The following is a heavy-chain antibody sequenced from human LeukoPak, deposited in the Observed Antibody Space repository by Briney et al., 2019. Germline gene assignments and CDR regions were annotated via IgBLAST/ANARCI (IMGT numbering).Heavy chain of an antibody. V-gene: IGHV4-34*01. CDR3: ARDRVVKPIAAAAQGSWFDP. Sequence: SETLSLTCAVYGGSFSGYYWSWIRQPPGKGLEWIGEINHSGSTNYNPSLKSRVTISVDTSKNQFSLKLSSVTAADTAVYYCARDRVVKPIAAAAQGSWFDPWGQGTLVTVSS. CDR1: GGSFSGYY. D-gene: IGHD6-13*01. CDR2: INHSGST. J-gene: IGHJ5*02.